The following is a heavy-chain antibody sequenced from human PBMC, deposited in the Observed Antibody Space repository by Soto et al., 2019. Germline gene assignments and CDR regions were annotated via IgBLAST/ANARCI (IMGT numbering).Heavy chain of an antibody. Sequence: QVQLVESGGGVVQPGRSLRLSCAASGFTVSSYGMHWVRQAPGKGLEWVAVIWYDGSNKYYADSVKGRFTISRDNSKNTLYLQMNSLRAEDTAVYYCAREEVDIVATAAFDIWGQGTMVTVSS. CDR3: AREEVDIVATAAFDI. CDR2: IWYDGSNK. J-gene: IGHJ3*02. CDR1: GFTVSSYG. V-gene: IGHV3-33*01. D-gene: IGHD5-12*01.